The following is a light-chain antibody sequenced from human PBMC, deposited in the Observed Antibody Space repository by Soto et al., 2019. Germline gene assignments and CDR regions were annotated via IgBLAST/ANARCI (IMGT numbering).Light chain of an antibody. Sequence: EIVLTQSPATLSMSPGERATLSCRASQSVTDFLAWYQQKPGQAPRLLIYDASNRATGVPARFSGSGSGTDFTLTISSLEPEDSAVYYCQQRSGWSPLTFGGGTKVAIK. CDR3: QQRSGWSPLT. CDR2: DAS. J-gene: IGKJ4*01. CDR1: QSVTDF. V-gene: IGKV3-11*01.